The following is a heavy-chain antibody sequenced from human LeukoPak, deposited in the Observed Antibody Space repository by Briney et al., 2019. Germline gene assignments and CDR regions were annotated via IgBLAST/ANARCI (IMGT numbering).Heavy chain of an antibody. CDR3: ARDLPPGAAGVTGPFDY. Sequence: GGSLRLSCAASGFNFNSYWMSWVRQATGKGLECVSNIKQDGSDIYFVDSVKGRFTISRDNAKNSLYLQMNSLRGEDTAVYYCARDLPPGAAGVTGPFDYWGQGTLVTVSA. D-gene: IGHD6-13*01. CDR2: IKQDGSDI. CDR1: GFNFNSYW. J-gene: IGHJ4*02. V-gene: IGHV3-7*01.